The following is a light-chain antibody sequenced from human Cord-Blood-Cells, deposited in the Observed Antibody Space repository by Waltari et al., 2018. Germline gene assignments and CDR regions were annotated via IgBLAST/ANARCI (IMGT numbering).Light chain of an antibody. Sequence: EIVMTQSPATLSVSPGERATLSCRASQRVSSNLAWYQQTPGQAPRLLLYGASTRATGIPARFSGSGSGTEFTLTISSLQSEDFAVYYCQQYNNWPPVFTFGPGTKVDIK. CDR1: QRVSSN. V-gene: IGKV3-15*01. J-gene: IGKJ3*01. CDR2: GAS. CDR3: QQYNNWPPVFT.